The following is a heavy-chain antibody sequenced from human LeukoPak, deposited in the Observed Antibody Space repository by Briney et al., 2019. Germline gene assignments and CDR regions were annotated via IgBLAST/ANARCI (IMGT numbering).Heavy chain of an antibody. CDR3: AKREGYYFDH. CDR2: ISWDGGST. CDR1: GFTFGDYA. J-gene: IGHJ4*02. Sequence: GGSLRLSCAASGFTFGDYAMHWVRQAPGKGLEWVSLISWDGGSTNYADSVKGRFTISRDNSKNSLYLRMNSLRAEDTALYYCAKREGYYFDHWGQGTLVTVSS. V-gene: IGHV3-43D*04.